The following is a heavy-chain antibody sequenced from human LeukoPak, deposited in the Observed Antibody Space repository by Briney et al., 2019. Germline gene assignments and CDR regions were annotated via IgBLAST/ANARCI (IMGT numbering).Heavy chain of an antibody. Sequence: ASVKVSCKAFGYTFTSYYMHWVRQAPGQGLEWMGIINPSGGSTSYAQKFQGRVTMTRDTSISTAYMELSRLRSDDTAVYYCARDRSYYYGSGSFYYYYYYMDVWGKGTTVTISS. D-gene: IGHD3-10*01. CDR2: INPSGGST. J-gene: IGHJ6*03. CDR1: GYTFTSYY. CDR3: ARDRSYYYGSGSFYYYYYYMDV. V-gene: IGHV1-46*01.